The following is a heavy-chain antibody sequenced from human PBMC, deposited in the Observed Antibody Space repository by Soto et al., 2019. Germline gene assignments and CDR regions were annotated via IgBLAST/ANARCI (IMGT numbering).Heavy chain of an antibody. J-gene: IGHJ6*02. CDR3: ARGRLAAAGGYGMDV. D-gene: IGHD6-13*01. CDR2: INHSGST. CDR1: GGSFSGYY. Sequence: PSETLSLTCAVYGGSFSGYYWSWIRQPPGKGLEWIGEINHSGSTNYNPSLKSRATISVDTSKNQFSLKLSSVTAADTAVYYCARGRLAAAGGYGMDVWGQGTTVTVSS. V-gene: IGHV4-34*01.